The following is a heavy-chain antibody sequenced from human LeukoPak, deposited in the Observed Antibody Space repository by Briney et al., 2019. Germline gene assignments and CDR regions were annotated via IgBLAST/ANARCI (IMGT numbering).Heavy chain of an antibody. Sequence: SETLSLTCAVYGGSFSGYYWSWIRQPPGKGLEWIGEINHSGSTNYNPSLKSRVTISVDTSKNQFSLKLSSVTAADTAVYYCARAGQTHSSGYYYPRPFDYWGQGTLVTVSS. CDR2: INHSGST. D-gene: IGHD3-22*01. CDR1: GGSFSGYY. J-gene: IGHJ4*02. CDR3: ARAGQTHSSGYYYPRPFDY. V-gene: IGHV4-34*01.